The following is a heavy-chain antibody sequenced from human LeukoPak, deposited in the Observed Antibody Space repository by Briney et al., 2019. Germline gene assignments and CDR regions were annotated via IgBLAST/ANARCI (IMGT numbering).Heavy chain of an antibody. CDR3: ARGYDSSGYYIDAFDI. CDR1: GYTFTGYY. J-gene: IGHJ3*02. V-gene: IGHV1-2*02. D-gene: IGHD3-22*01. Sequence: ASVKVPCKASGYTFTGYYMHWVRQAPGQGLEWMGWINPNSGGTNYAQKFQGRVTMTRDTSISTAYMELSRLRSDDTAVYYCARGYDSSGYYIDAFDIWGQGTMVTVSS. CDR2: INPNSGGT.